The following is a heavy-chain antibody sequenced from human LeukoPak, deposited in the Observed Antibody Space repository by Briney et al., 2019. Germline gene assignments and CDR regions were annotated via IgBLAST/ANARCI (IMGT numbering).Heavy chain of an antibody. J-gene: IGHJ4*02. CDR3: AKDAQRGFDYSNSLQY. D-gene: IGHD4-11*01. V-gene: IGHV3-33*06. Sequence: GGSLRLSCAASGFTFSHYGMHWVRQAPGKGLECVAVIWSDGTNQFYADSVKGRFTISRDDSQRTVFLHMTSLRAEDTAIYYCAKDAQRGFDYSNSLQYWGQGTLVTVSS. CDR1: GFTFSHYG. CDR2: IWSDGTNQ.